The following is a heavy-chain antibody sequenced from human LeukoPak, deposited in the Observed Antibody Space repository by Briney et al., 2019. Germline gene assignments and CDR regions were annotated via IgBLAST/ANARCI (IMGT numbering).Heavy chain of an antibody. J-gene: IGHJ3*02. V-gene: IGHV3-23*01. Sequence: PGGSLRLSCTTSGFTFSNYAMSWVRQAPGKGLEWVSSISGSAITTYYADSVKGRFAISRDNSKNTLYLQMNSLRAEDTAVYYCARDEGPDAFDIWGQGTMVTVSS. CDR2: ISGSAITT. CDR1: GFTFSNYA. CDR3: ARDEGPDAFDI.